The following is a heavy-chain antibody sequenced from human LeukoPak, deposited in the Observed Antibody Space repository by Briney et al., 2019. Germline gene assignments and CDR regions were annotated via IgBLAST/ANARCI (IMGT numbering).Heavy chain of an antibody. D-gene: IGHD3-22*01. CDR3: ARENYDSSGYYPLGPEYFQH. CDR1: GYTFTSYD. Sequence: ASVKVSCKASGYTFTSYDINWVRQATGQGLEWMGWMNPNSGNTGYAQKFQGRVTMTRNTSISTAYMELSSLRSEDTAVYYCARENYDSSGYYPLGPEYFQHWGQGTLVTVSS. J-gene: IGHJ1*01. CDR2: MNPNSGNT. V-gene: IGHV1-8*01.